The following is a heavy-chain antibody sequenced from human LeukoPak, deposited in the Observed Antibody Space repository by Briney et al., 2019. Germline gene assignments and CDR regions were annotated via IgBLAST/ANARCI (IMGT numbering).Heavy chain of an antibody. Sequence: SVKVSCKASGYTFTGYYMHWVRQAPGQGLEWMGWINPNSGGTNYAQKFQGRVTMTRDTSISTAYMELSRLRSDDTAVYYCASFEVQLITVVAASQDYWGQGTLVTISS. D-gene: IGHD2-15*01. CDR3: ASFEVQLITVVAASQDY. CDR1: GYTFTGYY. V-gene: IGHV1-2*02. J-gene: IGHJ4*02. CDR2: INPNSGGT.